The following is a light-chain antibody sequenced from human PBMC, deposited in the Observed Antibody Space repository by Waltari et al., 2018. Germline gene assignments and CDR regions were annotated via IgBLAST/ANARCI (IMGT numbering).Light chain of an antibody. J-gene: IGLJ3*02. CDR1: SSDVGGYNY. V-gene: IGLV2-11*01. Sequence: QSALTQPRSVSGSPGQPVTISCTGTSSDVGGYNYVSWYQHHPGKAPKLMIYDVSKRPSGFPDRFSGSNSGNTSSLTISWLQADDEADYYCFSYACSNSLVFGGGTKLTVL. CDR3: FSYACSNSLV. CDR2: DVS.